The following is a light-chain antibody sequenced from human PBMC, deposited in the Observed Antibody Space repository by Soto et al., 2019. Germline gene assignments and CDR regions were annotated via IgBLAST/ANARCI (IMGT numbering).Light chain of an antibody. J-gene: IGLJ3*02. CDR2: EVN. Sequence: QSVLTQPASVSGSPGQSVTISCTGTSSDVGDYEYVPWYQQYPGKAPKLLIYEVNNRPSGISNRFSGSKSGNTASLTISGLQAEDEADYYCISYASRDTLLWVFGGGTQLTVL. V-gene: IGLV2-14*01. CDR3: ISYASRDTLLWV. CDR1: SSDVGDYEY.